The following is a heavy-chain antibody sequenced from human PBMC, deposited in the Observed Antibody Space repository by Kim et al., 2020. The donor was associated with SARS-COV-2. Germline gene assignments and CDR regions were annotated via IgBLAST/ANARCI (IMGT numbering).Heavy chain of an antibody. Sequence: GGSLRLSCGVSGGVNFEDYAMSWVRQTPGKRLEWVAHASGDGNFRYYSDSVKGRFTVSRDNTRRLLFLQMDRLKSEDTALYFCTRGWGGGGTRSPFHVWGQGTRVTVSS. CDR3: TRGWGGGGTRSPFHV. V-gene: IGHV3-43*02. CDR1: GGVNFEDYA. D-gene: IGHD3-16*01. J-gene: IGHJ3*01. CDR2: ASGDGNFR.